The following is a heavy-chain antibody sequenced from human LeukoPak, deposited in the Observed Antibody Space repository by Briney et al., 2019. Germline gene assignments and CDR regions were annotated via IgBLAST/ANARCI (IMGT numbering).Heavy chain of an antibody. Sequence: PSETLSLTCTVSGYSISSGYYWGWIRQPPGKGLEWIGSIYHSGSTYYNPSLKSRVTISVDTSKNQFSLKLSSVTAADTAVYYCARESVVVVALSPGYYYYYMDVWGKGTTVSISS. CDR2: IYHSGST. CDR3: ARESVVVVALSPGYYYYYMDV. V-gene: IGHV4-38-2*02. D-gene: IGHD2-15*01. J-gene: IGHJ6*03. CDR1: GYSISSGYY.